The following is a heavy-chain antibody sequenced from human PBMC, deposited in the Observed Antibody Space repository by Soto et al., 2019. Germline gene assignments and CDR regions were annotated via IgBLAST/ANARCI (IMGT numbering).Heavy chain of an antibody. CDR1: GFTFTRYS. J-gene: IGHJ4*02. Sequence: PGGSLRLSCAAAGFTFTRYSMNWVRQAPGKGLEWVSSISSTTNYIYYGDSMKGRFTISRDNGKNSLYLEMYSLRAEDTAVYYCARESEDLTSNFDYWGQGTLVTVSS. CDR2: ISSTTNYI. V-gene: IGHV3-21*06. CDR3: ARESEDLTSNFDY.